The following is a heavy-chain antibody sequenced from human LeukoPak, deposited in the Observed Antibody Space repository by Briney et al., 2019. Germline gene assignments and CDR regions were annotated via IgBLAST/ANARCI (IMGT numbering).Heavy chain of an antibody. CDR2: INHSGST. CDR1: GGSISSGGYY. D-gene: IGHD4-11*01. J-gene: IGHJ4*02. CDR3: ALIRTTVRRYFDY. Sequence: PSETPSLTCTVSGGSISSGGYYWSWIRQHPGKGLEWIGEINHSGSTNYNPSLKSRVTISVDTSKNQFSLKLSSVTAADTAVYYCALIRTTVRRYFDYWGQGTLVTVSS. V-gene: IGHV4-31*03.